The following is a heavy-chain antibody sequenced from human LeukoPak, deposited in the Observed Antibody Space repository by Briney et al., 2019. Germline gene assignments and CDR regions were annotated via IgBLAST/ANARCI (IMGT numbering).Heavy chain of an antibody. Sequence: GGSLRLSCAAPGFAFSSYAMSWVRQAPGKGLEWVSAISGSGGSTYYADSVKGRFTISRDNSKNTLYLQMNSLRAEDTAVYYCAKDSGSYMSTFDYWGQGTLVTVSS. CDR2: ISGSGGST. V-gene: IGHV3-23*01. J-gene: IGHJ4*02. D-gene: IGHD1-26*01. CDR3: AKDSGSYMSTFDY. CDR1: GFAFSSYA.